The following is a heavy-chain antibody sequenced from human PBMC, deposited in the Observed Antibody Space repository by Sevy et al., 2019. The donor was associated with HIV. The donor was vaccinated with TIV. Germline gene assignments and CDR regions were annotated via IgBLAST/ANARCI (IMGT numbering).Heavy chain of an antibody. V-gene: IGHV1-2*02. CDR3: ARGGSGFGEFPY. CDR1: GYTFTGYY. CDR2: INPSGGAT. Sequence: ASVKVSCKASGYTFTGYYMHWVRQAPGQGLEWIGWINPSGGATNFAQKFQGRVTMTRDTSITTAYMELTRRRSDDTAVYYWARGGSGFGEFPYWGQGTLVTVSS. D-gene: IGHD3-10*01. J-gene: IGHJ4*02.